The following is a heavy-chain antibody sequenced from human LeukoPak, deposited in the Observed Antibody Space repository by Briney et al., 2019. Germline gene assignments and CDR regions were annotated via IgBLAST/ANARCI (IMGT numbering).Heavy chain of an antibody. Sequence: GGSLRLSCAASGFTFSSYEMNWVRQAPGKGLEWVSYISSSGSTIYYADSVKGRFTISRDNAKNSLYLQMNSLRAEDTAAYYCARDRAVAGDFDYWGQGTLVTVSS. CDR1: GFTFSSYE. J-gene: IGHJ4*02. CDR2: ISSSGSTI. CDR3: ARDRAVAGDFDY. V-gene: IGHV3-48*03. D-gene: IGHD7-27*01.